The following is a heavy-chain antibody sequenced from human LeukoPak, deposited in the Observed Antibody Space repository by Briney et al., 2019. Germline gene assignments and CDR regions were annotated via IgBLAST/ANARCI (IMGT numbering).Heavy chain of an antibody. Sequence: PGGSLRLSCAASGFTFSSYGMHWVRQAPGKGLEWVAVISYDGSNKYYADSVKGRFTNSRDNSKNTLYLQMNSLRAEDTAVYYCAKDDYGDYAGGYNWFDPWGQGTLVTVSS. CDR3: AKDDYGDYAGGYNWFDP. CDR1: GFTFSSYG. J-gene: IGHJ5*02. CDR2: ISYDGSNK. D-gene: IGHD4-17*01. V-gene: IGHV3-30*18.